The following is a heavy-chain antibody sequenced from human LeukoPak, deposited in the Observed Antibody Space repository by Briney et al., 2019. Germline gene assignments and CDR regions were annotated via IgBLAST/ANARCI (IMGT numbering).Heavy chain of an antibody. CDR2: IYYHENT. CDR3: AARSDYYDSSGYYYIY. D-gene: IGHD3-22*01. V-gene: IGHV4-39*07. J-gene: IGHJ4*02. CDR1: GGSISSSSDY. Sequence: SETLSLTCTVSGGSISSSSDYWGWIRQAPGKGLEWIGSIYYHENTYYNSSLKSRVTISVDTSKNQFSLKLNSVTAADTAVYYCAARSDYYDSSGYYYIYWGQGTLVTVSS.